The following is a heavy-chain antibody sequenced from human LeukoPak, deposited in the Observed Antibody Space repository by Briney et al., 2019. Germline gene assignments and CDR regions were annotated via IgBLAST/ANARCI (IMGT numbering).Heavy chain of an antibody. CDR2: INHSGST. Sequence: SETLSLTCAVYGGSFSGYYWSWIRQPPGKGLEWIGEINHSGSTNYNPSLKSRVTISVDTSKNQFSLKLSSVTAADTAVYYCARRRYDILTGYRKGYFDYWGQGTLVTVSS. D-gene: IGHD3-9*01. CDR3: ARRRYDILTGYRKGYFDY. V-gene: IGHV4-34*01. CDR1: GGSFSGYY. J-gene: IGHJ4*02.